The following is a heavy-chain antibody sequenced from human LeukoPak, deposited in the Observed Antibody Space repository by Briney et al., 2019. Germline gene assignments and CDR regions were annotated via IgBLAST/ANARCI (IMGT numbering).Heavy chain of an antibody. Sequence: SETLSLTCAVSGYSISSGYYWGWIRQPPGKGLEWIGSIYHSGSTYYNPSLKSRVTISVDTSKNQFSLKLSSVTAADTAVYYCARDGCSVVVAATHWFDPWGQGTLVTVSS. CDR1: GYSISSGYY. CDR3: ARDGCSVVVAATHWFDP. CDR2: IYHSGST. D-gene: IGHD2-15*01. V-gene: IGHV4-38-2*02. J-gene: IGHJ5*02.